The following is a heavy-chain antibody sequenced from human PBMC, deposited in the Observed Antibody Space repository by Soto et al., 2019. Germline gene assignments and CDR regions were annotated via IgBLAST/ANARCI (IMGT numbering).Heavy chain of an antibody. V-gene: IGHV1-46*01. CDR1: GYTFTSYY. CDR3: ARGNTMVRGPGGMDV. J-gene: IGHJ6*02. CDR2: INPSGGST. D-gene: IGHD3-10*01. Sequence: ASVKVSCKASGYTFTSYYMHWVRQAPGQGFEWMGIINPSGGSTSYAQKFQGRVTMTRDTSTSTVDMELSSLRSEDTAVDEWARGNTMVRGPGGMDVWGQGTTVTVSS.